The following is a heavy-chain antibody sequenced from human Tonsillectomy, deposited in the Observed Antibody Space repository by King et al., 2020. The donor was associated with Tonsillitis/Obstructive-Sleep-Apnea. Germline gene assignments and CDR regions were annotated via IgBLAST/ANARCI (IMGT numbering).Heavy chain of an antibody. V-gene: IGHV2-5*02. CDR1: GFSISNSGVG. D-gene: IGHD3-10*01. Sequence: ITLQESGPTLVKPTQTLTVTFTFSGFSISNSGVGVGWIRQPPGKALEWLALIYWDDDKRYSPSLKSRLTITKDTSKNQVVLTMTHMDPVDTATYYCVNLGDSALSYYTTHFDYWGQGTLVTGSS. J-gene: IGHJ4*02. CDR3: VNLGDSALSYYTTHFDY. CDR2: IYWDDDK.